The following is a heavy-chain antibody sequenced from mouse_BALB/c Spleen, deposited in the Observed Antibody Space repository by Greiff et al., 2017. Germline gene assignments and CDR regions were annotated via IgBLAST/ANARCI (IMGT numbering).Heavy chain of an antibody. D-gene: IGHD1-1*01. J-gene: IGHJ2*01. CDR2: ISYSGST. V-gene: IGHV3-2*02. CDR3: ARGSSYVDY. Sequence: EVQLVESGPGLVKPSQSLSLTCTVTGYSITSDYAWNWIRQFPGNKLEWMGYISYSGSTSYNPSLKSRISITRDTSKNQFFLQLNSVTTEDTATYYCARGSSYVDYWGQGTTLTVSS. CDR1: GYSITSDYA.